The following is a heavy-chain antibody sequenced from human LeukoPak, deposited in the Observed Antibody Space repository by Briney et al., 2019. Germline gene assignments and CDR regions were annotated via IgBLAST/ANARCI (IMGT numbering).Heavy chain of an antibody. CDR2: IYHTGTT. J-gene: IGHJ6*03. CDR1: GYSISSGYS. Sequence: PSETLSLTCDVSGYSISSGYSWGWIRQPPGKGLEWIGSIYHTGTTYYTPSLKSRLTISVDTSKNQFSLKMTSVTAADMAVYYCARREDYMDVWGKGTAVTVSS. V-gene: IGHV4-38-2*01. CDR3: ARREDYMDV.